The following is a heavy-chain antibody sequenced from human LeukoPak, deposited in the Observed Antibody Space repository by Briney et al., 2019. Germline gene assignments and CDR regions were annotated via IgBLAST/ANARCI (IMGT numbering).Heavy chain of an antibody. Sequence: GGSLRLSCAASGFTFTSYSMNWVRQAPGKGLEWVSSISSTSTYIYYADSVKGRFTISRDNAKNSLYLQMNSLRAEDTAVYSCARGAATNFDYWGQGTLVTVSS. D-gene: IGHD4-11*01. CDR3: ARGAATNFDY. V-gene: IGHV3-21*01. CDR2: ISSTSTYI. CDR1: GFTFTSYS. J-gene: IGHJ4*02.